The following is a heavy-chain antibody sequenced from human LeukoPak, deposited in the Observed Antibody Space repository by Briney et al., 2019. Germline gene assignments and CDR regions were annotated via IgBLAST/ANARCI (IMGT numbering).Heavy chain of an antibody. CDR1: GITLSNYG. CDR3: AKRGVVIRVILVGFHREAYYFDS. Sequence: GGSLRLSCAVSGITLSNYGMIWVRQAPGKGLEWVAGISDSSGRTNYADSVRGRFTISRDNPKNTLYLQMNSLRAEDTAVYFCAKRGVVIRVILVGFHREAYYFDSWGQGALVTVSS. J-gene: IGHJ4*02. CDR2: ISDSSGRT. V-gene: IGHV3-23*01. D-gene: IGHD3-22*01.